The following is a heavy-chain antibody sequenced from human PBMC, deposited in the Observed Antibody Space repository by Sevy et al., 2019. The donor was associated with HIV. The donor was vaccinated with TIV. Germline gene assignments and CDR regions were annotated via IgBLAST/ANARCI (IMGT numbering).Heavy chain of an antibody. CDR3: AKEMGAAAGTGLDY. CDR2: ISWNRGSI. V-gene: IGHV3-9*01. CDR1: GFTFDDYA. Sequence: GGSLRLSCAASGFTFDDYAMHWVRQAPGKGLEWVSGISWNRGSIGYADSVKGRFTISRDNAKNSLYLQMNSLRAEDTALYYCAKEMGAAAGTGLDYWGQGTLVTVSS. J-gene: IGHJ4*02. D-gene: IGHD6-13*01.